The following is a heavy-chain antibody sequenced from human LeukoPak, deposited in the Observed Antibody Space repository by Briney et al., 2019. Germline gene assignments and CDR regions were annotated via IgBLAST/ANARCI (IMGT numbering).Heavy chain of an antibody. J-gene: IGHJ4*02. CDR2: ISDSGGNA. D-gene: IGHD1-14*01. Sequence: GGSLRLSCAASGFSFASYSMSWVRQAPGKGLQWVSAISDSGGNADYADSVRGRFTISRDNSKNTLYLQMNSLRVDDTAVYYCAPLNWDSPGGYWGQGTLVTVSS. V-gene: IGHV3-23*01. CDR3: APLNWDSPGGY. CDR1: GFSFASYS.